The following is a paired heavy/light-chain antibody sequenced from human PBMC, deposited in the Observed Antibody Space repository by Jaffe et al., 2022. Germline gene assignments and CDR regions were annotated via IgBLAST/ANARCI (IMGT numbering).Light chain of an antibody. Sequence: EIVLTQSPATLSLSPGERATLSCRASQSVSSYLAWYQQKPGQAPRLLIYDASNRATGIPARFSGSGSGTDFTLTISSLEPEDFAVYYCQQRSNWPVTFGPGTKVDIK. CDR3: QQRSNWPVT. J-gene: IGKJ3*01. CDR1: QSVSSY. CDR2: DAS. V-gene: IGKV3-11*01.
Heavy chain of an antibody. CDR2: ISWNSGSI. V-gene: IGHV3-9*01. CDR1: GFTFDDYA. J-gene: IGHJ1*01. CDR3: AKAYGTQDGSGHREYFQH. D-gene: IGHD3-10*01. Sequence: EVQLVESGGGLVQPGRSLRLSCAASGFTFDDYAMHWVRQAPGKGLEWVSGISWNSGSIGYADSVKGRFTISRDNAKNSLYLQMNSLRAEDTALYYCAKAYGTQDGSGHREYFQHWGQGTLVTVSS.